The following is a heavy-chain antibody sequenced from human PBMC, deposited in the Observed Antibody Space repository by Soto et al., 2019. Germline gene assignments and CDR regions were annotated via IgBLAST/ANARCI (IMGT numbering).Heavy chain of an antibody. CDR1: GGTFSSYA. D-gene: IGHD2-2*01. CDR3: ARRPFLPPAARTIYYYYGMDV. CDR2: IIPIFGTA. V-gene: IGHV1-69*01. Sequence: QVQLVQSGAEVKKPGSSVKVSCKASGGTFSSYAISWVRQAPGQGLEWMGGIIPIFGTANYAQKFQGRVTITADESTSTAYMELSSLRSEDTAVYYCARRPFLPPAARTIYYYYGMDVWGQGTTVTVSS. J-gene: IGHJ6*02.